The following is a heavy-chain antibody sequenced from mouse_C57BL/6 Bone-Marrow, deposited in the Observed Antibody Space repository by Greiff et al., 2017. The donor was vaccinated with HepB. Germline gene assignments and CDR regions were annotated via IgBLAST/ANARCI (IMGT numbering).Heavy chain of an antibody. Sequence: VQLQQPGAELVRPGSSVKLSCKASGYTFTSYWMDWVKQRPGQGLERIGNIYPSDSETHYNQKFKDKATLTVDKSTSTAYMQLSSLTSEDSAVYYCARWGTTVVHWGQGTLVTVSA. J-gene: IGHJ3*01. D-gene: IGHD1-1*01. V-gene: IGHV1-61*01. CDR2: IYPSDSET. CDR1: GYTFTSYW. CDR3: ARWGTTVVH.